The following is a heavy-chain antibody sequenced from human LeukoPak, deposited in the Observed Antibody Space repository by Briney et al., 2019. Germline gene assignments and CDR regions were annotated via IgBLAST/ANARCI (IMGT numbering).Heavy chain of an antibody. CDR1: GFTFSSYW. D-gene: IGHD6-19*01. CDR2: IKSDGGYT. V-gene: IGHV3-74*01. CDR3: ARVAVAGNRAFDI. Sequence: GGSLRLSCAASGFTFSSYWMHWVRQAPWKGLVWVSRIKSDGGYTNYADSVKGRFTISRDNAKNTLYLQMNSLRAEDTAVYYCARVAVAGNRAFDIWGQGTMVTVSS. J-gene: IGHJ3*02.